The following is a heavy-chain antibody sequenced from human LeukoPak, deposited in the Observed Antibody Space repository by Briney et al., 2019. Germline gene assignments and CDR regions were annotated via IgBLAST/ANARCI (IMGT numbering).Heavy chain of an antibody. Sequence: SETLSLTCTVSGGSISSGYYWGWIRQPPGKGLEWIGSIYHSGSTYYNPSLKSRVTISVDTSKNQFSLKLSSVTAADTAVYYCARVGKGIPVVGAFDIWGQGTMVTVSS. J-gene: IGHJ3*02. V-gene: IGHV4-38-2*02. D-gene: IGHD4-23*01. CDR1: GGSISSGYY. CDR2: IYHSGST. CDR3: ARVGKGIPVVGAFDI.